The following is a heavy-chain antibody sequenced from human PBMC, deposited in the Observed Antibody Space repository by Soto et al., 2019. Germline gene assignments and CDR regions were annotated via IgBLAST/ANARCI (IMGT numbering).Heavy chain of an antibody. Sequence: SETLSLTCAVYGGSFSGYYWSWIRQPPGKGLEWIGEINHSGSTNYNPSLKSRVTISVDTSKNQFSLKLSSVTAADTAVYYCARGPQTIAAAVDYWGQGTLVTVSS. V-gene: IGHV4-34*01. J-gene: IGHJ4*02. CDR1: GGSFSGYY. CDR2: INHSGST. CDR3: ARGPQTIAAAVDY. D-gene: IGHD6-13*01.